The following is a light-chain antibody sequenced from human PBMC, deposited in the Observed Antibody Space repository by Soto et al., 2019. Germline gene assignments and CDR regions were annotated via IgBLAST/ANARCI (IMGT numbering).Light chain of an antibody. CDR1: NNDIGAYDY. Sequence: QSALTQPASMSGSVGQSITISCTGTNNDIGAYDYVSWYQHHPGEAPKLVIFEVTSRPSGVSDRFSGSKSGNTASLTISGLQPEDEADYYCASFTRSDTLGVFGTGTKLTVL. J-gene: IGLJ1*01. CDR2: EVT. CDR3: ASFTRSDTLGV. V-gene: IGLV2-14*01.